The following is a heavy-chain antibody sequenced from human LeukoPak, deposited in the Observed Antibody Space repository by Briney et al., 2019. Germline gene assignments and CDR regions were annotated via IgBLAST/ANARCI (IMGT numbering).Heavy chain of an antibody. Sequence: PGGSLRLSCAASGFTFDNSAMNWVRQAPGKGLEWVSSISGSGGGTYYADSVKGRFTISRDNSKNTLYLQMNSLRAEDTAVYYCAKASRYQGGLDDYWGQGTLVTVSS. J-gene: IGHJ4*02. CDR1: GFTFDNSA. D-gene: IGHD6-13*01. CDR2: ISGSGGGT. CDR3: AKASRYQGGLDDY. V-gene: IGHV3-23*01.